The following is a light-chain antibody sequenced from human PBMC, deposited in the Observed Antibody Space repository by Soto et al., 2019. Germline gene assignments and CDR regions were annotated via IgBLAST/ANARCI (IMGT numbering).Light chain of an antibody. CDR3: QQLNSYPRT. CDR1: QVISSY. Sequence: DIQLTQAPSFLCASVGDRVTVTCRACQVISSYLAWYQQKPGKAPRLLIYAASTLQTGVPSRFSGSGSGTDFTLTISSLQLEDFAAYYCQQLNSYPRTFGQGTKVDI. J-gene: IGKJ1*01. V-gene: IGKV1-9*01. CDR2: AAS.